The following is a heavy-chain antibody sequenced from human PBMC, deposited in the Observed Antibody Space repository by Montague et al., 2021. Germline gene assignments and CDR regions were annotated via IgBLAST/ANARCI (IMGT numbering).Heavy chain of an antibody. V-gene: IGHV4-31*03. Sequence: TLSLTCTVSGGSINSGGYYWTWIRQHPGKGLEWIGYIHYSGTTYYNPSLKSRVTISVDTSKNQFSLKLSSVTAADTAVYYCARDQGGYFDNWGQGTLVTVSS. CDR3: ARDQGGYFDN. D-gene: IGHD3-16*01. CDR1: GGSINSGGYY. CDR2: IHYSGTT. J-gene: IGHJ4*02.